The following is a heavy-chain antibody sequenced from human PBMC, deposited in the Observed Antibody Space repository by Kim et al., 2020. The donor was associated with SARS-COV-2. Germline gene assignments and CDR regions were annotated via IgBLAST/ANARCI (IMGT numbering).Heavy chain of an antibody. V-gene: IGHV4-39*07. CDR2: IYYSGST. CDR1: GGAITSTSHY. D-gene: IGHD3-3*01. CDR3: ARVARITIFGVVNSAF. J-gene: IGHJ3*01. Sequence: SETLSLTCTVSGGAITSTSHYWAWIRQPPGKGLEWIASIYYSGSTYYNPSLKSRVTISAATSKNQFSLKLSSVTAADTAVYYCARVARITIFGVVNSAF.